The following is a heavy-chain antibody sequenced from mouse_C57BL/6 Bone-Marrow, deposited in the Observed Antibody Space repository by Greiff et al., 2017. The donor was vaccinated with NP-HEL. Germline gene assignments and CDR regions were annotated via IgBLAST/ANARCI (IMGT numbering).Heavy chain of an antibody. Sequence: QVQLQQSGAELMKPGASVKLSCKATGYTFTGYWIEWVKQRPGHGLEWIGEILPGSSSTNYNEKFKGKATFTADTSSNTAYMQLSSLTTEDSAIYYCASPLVAPFAYWGQGTLVTVSA. V-gene: IGHV1-9*01. CDR2: ILPGSSST. CDR3: ASPLVAPFAY. CDR1: GYTFTGYW. D-gene: IGHD1-1*01. J-gene: IGHJ3*01.